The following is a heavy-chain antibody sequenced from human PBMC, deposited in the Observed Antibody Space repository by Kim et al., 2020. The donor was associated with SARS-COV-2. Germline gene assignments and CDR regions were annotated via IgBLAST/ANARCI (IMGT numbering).Heavy chain of an antibody. Sequence: YADSVKGRFTISRDNSKNTLYLQMNSLRAEDTAVYYCARVSGLYYYGMDVWGQGTTVTVSS. J-gene: IGHJ6*02. D-gene: IGHD1-26*01. V-gene: IGHV3-30*01. CDR3: ARVSGLYYYGMDV.